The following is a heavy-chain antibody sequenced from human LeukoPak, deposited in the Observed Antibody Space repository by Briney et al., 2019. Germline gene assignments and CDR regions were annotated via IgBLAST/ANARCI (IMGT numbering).Heavy chain of an antibody. CDR2: INTDGSST. CDR1: GFTFSSYW. CDR3: AGVSSSSWWALDY. D-gene: IGHD6-13*01. J-gene: IGHJ4*02. Sequence: GGSLRLSCAASGFTFSSYWMHWVRQAPGKGLVWVSRINTDGSSTSYADSVKGRFTISRDNAKNTLYLQMNSLRAEDTAVYYCAGVSSSSWWALDYWGQGTLATVSS. V-gene: IGHV3-74*01.